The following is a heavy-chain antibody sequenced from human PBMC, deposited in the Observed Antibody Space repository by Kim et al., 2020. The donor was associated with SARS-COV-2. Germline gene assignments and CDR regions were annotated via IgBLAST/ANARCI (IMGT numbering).Heavy chain of an antibody. CDR2: ISWNSGSI. V-gene: IGHV3-9*01. J-gene: IGHJ3*02. CDR3: AKDKGFLEWLLWGAFDI. CDR1: GFTFDDYA. Sequence: GRSLRLSCAASGFTFDDYAMHWVRQAPGKGLEWVSGISWNSGSIGYADSVKGRFTISRDNAKNSLYLQMNSLRAEDTALYYCAKDKGFLEWLLWGAFDIWGQGTMVTVSS. D-gene: IGHD3-3*01.